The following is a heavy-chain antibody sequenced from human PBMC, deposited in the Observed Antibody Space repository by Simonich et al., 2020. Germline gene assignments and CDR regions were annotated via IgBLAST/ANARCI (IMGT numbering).Heavy chain of an antibody. J-gene: IGHJ3*02. CDR1: GGSISSSSYY. D-gene: IGHD7-27*01. V-gene: IGHV4-39*02. CDR3: ARDGRLGKDAFDI. CDR2: IYYSGST. Sequence: QLQLQESGPGLVKPSETLSLTCTVSGGSISSSSYYWGWIRQPPGKGLEWIGSIYYSGSTYYNPSLKSRVTISVDTSKNQFSLKLSSVTAADTAVYYCARDGRLGKDAFDIWGQGTMVTVSS.